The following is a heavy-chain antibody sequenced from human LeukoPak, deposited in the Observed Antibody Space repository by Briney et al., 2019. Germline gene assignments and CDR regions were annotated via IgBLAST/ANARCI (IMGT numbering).Heavy chain of an antibody. CDR2: IYHSGST. V-gene: IGHV4-30-2*01. Sequence: SETLSLTCAVSGGSISSGGSSWSWIRQPPGKGLEWIGYIYHSGSTYYNPSLKSRVTISVDRSKNQFSLKLSSVTAADTAVYYCARATVVRDYYYYGMDVWGQGTTVTVSS. D-gene: IGHD3-22*01. CDR1: GGSISSGGSS. J-gene: IGHJ6*02. CDR3: ARATVVRDYYYYGMDV.